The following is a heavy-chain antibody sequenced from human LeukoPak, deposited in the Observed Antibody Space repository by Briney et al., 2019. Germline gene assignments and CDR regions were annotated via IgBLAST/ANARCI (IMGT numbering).Heavy chain of an antibody. CDR1: GGSISSYY. V-gene: IGHV4-4*07. D-gene: IGHD1-26*01. Sequence: DPSETLSLTCTVSGGSISSYYWSWIRQPAGKGLVWIGRIYTSGSTNYNPSLKSRVTMSVDTSKNQFSLKLSSVTAADTAVYYCARDGRLSYYYGMDVWGQGTTVTVSS. J-gene: IGHJ6*02. CDR2: IYTSGST. CDR3: ARDGRLSYYYGMDV.